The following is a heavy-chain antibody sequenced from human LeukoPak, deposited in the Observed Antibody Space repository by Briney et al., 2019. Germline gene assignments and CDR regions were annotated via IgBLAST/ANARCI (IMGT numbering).Heavy chain of an antibody. D-gene: IGHD5-24*01. V-gene: IGHV3-30-3*01. CDR3: VQRGDAYNV. Sequence: PGRSLRLSCAASGFTFSSYAMHWVRQAPGKGLEWVAVISYDGSNKYYADSVKGRFTISRDNSKNTLYLQMNSLRAEDTAVYYCVQRGDAYNVWGQGTMVTVSS. CDR1: GFTFSSYA. CDR2: ISYDGSNK. J-gene: IGHJ4*02.